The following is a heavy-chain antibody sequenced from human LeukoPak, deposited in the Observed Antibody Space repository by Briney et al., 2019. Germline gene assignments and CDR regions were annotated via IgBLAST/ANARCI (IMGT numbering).Heavy chain of an antibody. Sequence: PSETLSLTCAVSGYSISSGYYWGWIRPPPGKGLEWIGIIYHSGSTYYNPSLKSRVTISVDTSKNQFSLKLSSVTAADTAVYFARQTPIYGSGSYFRWFDPWGQGTLGTVSS. CDR2: IYHSGST. J-gene: IGHJ5*02. D-gene: IGHD3-10*01. V-gene: IGHV4-38-2*01. CDR3: ARQTPIYGSGSYFRWFDP. CDR1: GYSISSGYY.